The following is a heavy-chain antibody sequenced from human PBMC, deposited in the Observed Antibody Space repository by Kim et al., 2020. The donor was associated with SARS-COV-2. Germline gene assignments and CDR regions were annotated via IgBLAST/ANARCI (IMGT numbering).Heavy chain of an antibody. CDR1: GFTFSSYS. CDR3: ARALLLHHYDILTDYYYYYGMDV. V-gene: IGHV3-48*04. D-gene: IGHD3-9*01. CDR2: ISSSSSTI. Sequence: GGSLRLSCAASGFTFSSYSMNWVRQAPGKGLEWVSYISSSSSTIYYADSVKGRFTISRDNAKNSLYLQMNSLRAEDTAVYYCARALLLHHYDILTDYYYYYGMDVWGQGTTVTVSS. J-gene: IGHJ6*02.